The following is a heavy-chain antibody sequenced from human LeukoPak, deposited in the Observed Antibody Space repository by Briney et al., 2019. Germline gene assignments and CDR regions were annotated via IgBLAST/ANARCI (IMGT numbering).Heavy chain of an antibody. CDR2: INSDGSST. CDR1: GFTFSSYW. D-gene: IGHD2-2*03. V-gene: IGHV3-74*01. Sequence: GGSLRLSCAASGFTFSSYWMHWVRQAPGKGLVWVSRINSDGSSTSYADSVKGRFTISRDNAKNSLYMQMNTLRAEDKAMYYCARAGGYCSSTSCYWGFDPWGQGTLVTVSS. CDR3: ARAGGYCSSTSCYWGFDP. J-gene: IGHJ5*02.